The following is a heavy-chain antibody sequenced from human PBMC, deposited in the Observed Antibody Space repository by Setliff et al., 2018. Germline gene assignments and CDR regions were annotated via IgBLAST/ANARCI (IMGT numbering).Heavy chain of an antibody. CDR3: ARDNTIVGATDY. J-gene: IGHJ4*02. CDR1: GDSISSYY. V-gene: IGHV4-59*12. Sequence: SETLSLTCTVSGDSISSYYWSWIRQPPGKGLEWIGYIYYSGSTNYNPSLKSRVTMSVATFENHFSLKLTSVTAADTAVYYCARDNTIVGATDYWGQGALVTVSS. CDR2: IYYSGST. D-gene: IGHD1-26*01.